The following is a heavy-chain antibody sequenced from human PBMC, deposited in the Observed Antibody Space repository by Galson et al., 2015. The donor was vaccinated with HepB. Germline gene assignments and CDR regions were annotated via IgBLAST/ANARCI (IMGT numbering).Heavy chain of an antibody. CDR2: ISNDGSSK. J-gene: IGHJ5*02. CDR1: GFTFSAYA. Sequence: SLRLSCAAPGFTFSAYALHWVRQAPGRGLEWVAGISNDGSSKYYADSVKGHFTISRANSRNTIYLHMNSLRVEDTAIYYCAREEYGSGWYGSVMGNWFDPWGQGTLVTVSS. CDR3: AREEYGSGWYGSVMGNWFDP. V-gene: IGHV3-30*04. D-gene: IGHD6-19*01.